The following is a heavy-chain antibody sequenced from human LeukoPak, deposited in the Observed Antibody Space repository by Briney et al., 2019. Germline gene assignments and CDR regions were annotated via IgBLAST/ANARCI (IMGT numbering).Heavy chain of an antibody. CDR1: GGTFSSYT. J-gene: IGHJ4*02. V-gene: IGHV1-69*04. Sequence: SVKVSCKASGGTFSSYTISWVRQAPGQGLEWMGRIIPILGIANYAQKFQGRVTITADKSTSTAYMELSSLRSEDTAVYYCARDGNYDFWKGEYYFDYWGQGTLVIVSS. CDR3: ARDGNYDFWKGEYYFDY. D-gene: IGHD3-3*01. CDR2: IIPILGIA.